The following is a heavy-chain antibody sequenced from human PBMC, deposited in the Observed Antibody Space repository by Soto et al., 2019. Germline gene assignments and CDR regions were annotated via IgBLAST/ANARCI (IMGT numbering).Heavy chain of an antibody. CDR1: GGSISSSSYY. J-gene: IGHJ4*02. V-gene: IGHV4-39*01. CDR2: IYYSGST. D-gene: IGHD3-22*01. Sequence: PSETLSLTCTVSGGSISSSSYYWVWIRHPPGKGLEWIGSIYYSGSTYYNPSLKSRVTISVDTSKNQFSLKLSSVTAADTAVYYCARHSWRYYDSSGLFYFDYWGQGTLVTVSS. CDR3: ARHSWRYYDSSGLFYFDY.